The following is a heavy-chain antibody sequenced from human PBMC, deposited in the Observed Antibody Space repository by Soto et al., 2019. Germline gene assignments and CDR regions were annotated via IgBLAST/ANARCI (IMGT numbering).Heavy chain of an antibody. J-gene: IGHJ6*02. Sequence: QVQLVQSGAEVKKPGASVKVSCKASGYTFTSYYMHWVRQAPGQGLEWMGIINPSGGSTSYAQKFQGRVTMTRDTSTSTVYMELSSLRSEDTAVYYCARDPLSVTTVSYYYGMDVWGQGTTVTVSS. CDR1: GYTFTSYY. CDR3: ARDPLSVTTVSYYYGMDV. CDR2: INPSGGST. D-gene: IGHD4-17*01. V-gene: IGHV1-46*01.